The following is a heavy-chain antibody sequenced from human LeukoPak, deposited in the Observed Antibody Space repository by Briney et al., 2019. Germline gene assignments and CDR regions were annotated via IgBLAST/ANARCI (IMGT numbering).Heavy chain of an antibody. Sequence: GGSLRLSCAASGFTVSSNYMSWVRQAPGKGLEWVSVIYSGGSTYYADSVKGRFTISRDNSKNTLYLQMNSLRAEDTAVYYCASIKYSSRPVRDYWGQGTLVTVSS. CDR1: GFTVSSNY. J-gene: IGHJ4*02. D-gene: IGHD6-13*01. V-gene: IGHV3-66*01. CDR2: IYSGGST. CDR3: ASIKYSSRPVRDY.